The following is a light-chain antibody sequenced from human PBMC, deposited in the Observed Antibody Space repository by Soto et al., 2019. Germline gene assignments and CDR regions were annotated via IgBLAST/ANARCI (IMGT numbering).Light chain of an antibody. Sequence: EIVLTQSPGTLSLSPGERATLSCRTSQRTSNSYLAWYQHKPGQAPRLLIYGASTRATGIPDRFSGSGSGTDFTLTITRVEPEDVAMYYCQQYGSSPPVTFGQGTKVDIK. J-gene: IGKJ3*01. V-gene: IGKV3-20*01. CDR1: QRTSNSY. CDR3: QQYGSSPPVT. CDR2: GAS.